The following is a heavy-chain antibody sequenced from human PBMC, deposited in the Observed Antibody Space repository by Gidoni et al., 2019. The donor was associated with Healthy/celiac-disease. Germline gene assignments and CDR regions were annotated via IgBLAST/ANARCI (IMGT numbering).Heavy chain of an antibody. D-gene: IGHD3-10*01. J-gene: IGHJ4*02. V-gene: IGHV3-48*03. CDR1: GFTFSSYE. CDR2: ISSSGSTI. Sequence: EVQLVESGGGLVQPVGSLRLSCAASGFTFSSYEMNWVRQAPGKGLEWVSDISSSGSTIYYADSVKGRFTISRDNAKNSLYLQMNSLRAEDTAVYYCARDEDGSDYWGQGTLVTVSS. CDR3: ARDEDGSDY.